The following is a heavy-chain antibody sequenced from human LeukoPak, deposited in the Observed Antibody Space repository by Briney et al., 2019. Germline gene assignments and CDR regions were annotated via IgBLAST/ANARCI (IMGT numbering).Heavy chain of an antibody. CDR3: ARGRRSWDIVVVVAANGLDY. J-gene: IGHJ4*02. CDR2: IYDSGST. D-gene: IGHD2-15*01. CDR1: GGSISSYY. V-gene: IGHV4-59*12. Sequence: KPSETLSLTCTVSGGSISSYYWSWIRQPPGKGLEWIGYIYDSGSTNYNPSLKSRVTISVDTSKNQFSLKLSSVTAADTAVYYCARGRRSWDIVVVVAANGLDYWGQGTLVTVSS.